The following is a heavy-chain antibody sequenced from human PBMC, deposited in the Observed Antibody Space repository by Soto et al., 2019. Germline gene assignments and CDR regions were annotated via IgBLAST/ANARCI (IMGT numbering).Heavy chain of an antibody. J-gene: IGHJ6*02. CDR2: ISAYNGNT. D-gene: IGHD2-2*01. CDR3: ARDLYCISTSCYSYGMDV. V-gene: IGHV1-18*01. CDR1: GYTFTSYG. Sequence: QVQLVQSGAEVKKPGASVKVSCKASGYTFTSYGISWVRQAPGQGLGWMGWISAYNGNTNYAQKLQGRVTMTTDTSTSTAYMELRSLRSDDTAVYYWARDLYCISTSCYSYGMDVWGQGTTVTVSS.